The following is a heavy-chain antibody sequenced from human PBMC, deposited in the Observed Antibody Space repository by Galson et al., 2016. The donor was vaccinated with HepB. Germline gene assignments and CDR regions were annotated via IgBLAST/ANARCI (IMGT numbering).Heavy chain of an antibody. V-gene: IGHV3-48*03. J-gene: IGHJ4*02. CDR3: ARDTGSFGAMGH. Sequence: SLRLSCAASGFTFGSYEMNWFRQAPGKRLEWLSYISSRGDAIYYADSVKGRFTISRDNAKNSLYLQMSSLRAEDTALYYCARDTGSFGAMGHWGQGTLVTVSS. D-gene: IGHD3-10*01. CDR2: ISSRGDAI. CDR1: GFTFGSYE.